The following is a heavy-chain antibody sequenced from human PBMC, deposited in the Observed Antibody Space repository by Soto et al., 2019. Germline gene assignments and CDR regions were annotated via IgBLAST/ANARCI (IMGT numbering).Heavy chain of an antibody. CDR1: GGSFSGYY. V-gene: IGHV4-34*01. CDR3: ARGSYDILTGYYSRRGFTFDY. J-gene: IGHJ4*02. D-gene: IGHD3-9*01. CDR2: INHSGST. Sequence: QVQLQQWGAGLLKPSETLSLTCAVYGGSFSGYYWSWIRQPPGKGLEWIGEINHSGSTNYNPSLKSRVTISVDTSKNQFSLKLSSVTAADTAVYYCARGSYDILTGYYSRRGFTFDYWGQGTLVTVSS.